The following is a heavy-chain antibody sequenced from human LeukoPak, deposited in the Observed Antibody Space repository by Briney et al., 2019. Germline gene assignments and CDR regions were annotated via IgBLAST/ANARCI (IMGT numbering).Heavy chain of an antibody. Sequence: ASVKLSCKASGGTFSSYAISWVRQAPGQRLEWMGGIIPIFGTANYAQKFQGRGTITTDESTSTAYMELSSLRSEDTAVYYCARAQLEYSSPFEDWGQGSLVTVCS. CDR2: IIPIFGTA. J-gene: IGHJ4*02. D-gene: IGHD6-6*01. V-gene: IGHV1-69*05. CDR1: GGTFSSYA. CDR3: ARAQLEYSSPFED.